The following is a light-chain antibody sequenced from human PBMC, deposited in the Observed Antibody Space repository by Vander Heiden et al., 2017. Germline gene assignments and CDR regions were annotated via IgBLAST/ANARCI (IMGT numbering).Light chain of an antibody. CDR3: QSYDSSLSGYV. Sequence: QSVLTQPPSVSGPPGQRVPISCTGSSSNIGAGYDVHVYQQHPGTAPKLLIYGNSNRPSGVPDRFSGSKSGTSASLAITGLQAEDEADYYCQSYDSSLSGYVFGTGTKVTVL. CDR1: SSNIGAGYD. V-gene: IGLV1-40*01. J-gene: IGLJ1*01. CDR2: GNS.